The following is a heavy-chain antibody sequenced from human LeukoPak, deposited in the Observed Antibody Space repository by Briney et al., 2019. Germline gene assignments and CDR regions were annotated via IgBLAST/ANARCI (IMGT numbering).Heavy chain of an antibody. J-gene: IGHJ3*02. V-gene: IGHV1-69*05. D-gene: IGHD3-22*01. CDR3: AREFYYDSSGPFAFDI. Sequence: SVKVSCKASGGTFSSYAISWVRQAPGQGLEWMGGIIPIFGTANYAQRFQGRVTITTDESTSTAYMELSSLRSEDTAVYYCAREFYYDSSGPFAFDIWGQGTMVTVSS. CDR1: GGTFSSYA. CDR2: IIPIFGTA.